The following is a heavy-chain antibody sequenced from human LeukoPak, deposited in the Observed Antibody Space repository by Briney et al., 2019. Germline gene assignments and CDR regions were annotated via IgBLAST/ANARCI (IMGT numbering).Heavy chain of an antibody. D-gene: IGHD3-3*01. CDR1: GGSLSSSSYL. J-gene: IGHJ4*02. Sequence: SETLSLTCTVSGGSLSSSSYLWGWLRQPPGKGLEWFGTINYSGTYYYNPSLKSRVIISVDTSKKQFFLEFRSVTAANTVVYCCSIHRTPSGYRMTSPYYFFDYWGQGTLVTVSS. CDR2: INYSGTY. V-gene: IGHV4-39*01. CDR3: SIHRTPSGYRMTSPYYFFDY.